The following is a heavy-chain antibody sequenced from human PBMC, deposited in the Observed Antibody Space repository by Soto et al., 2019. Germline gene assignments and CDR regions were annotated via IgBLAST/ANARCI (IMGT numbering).Heavy chain of an antibody. Sequence: FVTQSLTCTVAGGYISSYDGSWIRKNPGKGLEWIGYIYYSGSTNYNPSLKSRVTISVDTSKNQFSLKLSSVTAADTAVYYCARVGYQPLGRWFDPWGQGTLVTVS. J-gene: IGHJ5*02. CDR2: IYYSGST. CDR3: ARVGYQPLGRWFDP. V-gene: IGHV4-59*01. D-gene: IGHD2-2*01. CDR1: GGYISSYD.